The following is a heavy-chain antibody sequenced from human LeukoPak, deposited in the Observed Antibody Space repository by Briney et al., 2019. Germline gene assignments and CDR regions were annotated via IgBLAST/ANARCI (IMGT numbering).Heavy chain of an antibody. V-gene: IGHV3-21*01. D-gene: IGHD4-17*01. Sequence: KTGGSLRLSCAASGFTFSSYSMNWVRQAPGKGLEWVSSISSSSSYIYYADSVKGRFTISRDNDKNSLYLQMNSLRAEDTAVYYCAKDGTVTTAPFDYWGQGTLVTVSS. CDR2: ISSSSSYI. J-gene: IGHJ4*02. CDR3: AKDGTVTTAPFDY. CDR1: GFTFSSYS.